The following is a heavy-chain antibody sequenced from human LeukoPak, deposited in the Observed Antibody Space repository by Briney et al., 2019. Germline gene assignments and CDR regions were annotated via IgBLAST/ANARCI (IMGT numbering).Heavy chain of an antibody. CDR2: IWYDGSNK. D-gene: IGHD6-19*01. Sequence: PRGSLRLSCAASGFTFSSYGMHWVCQAPGKGLEWVAVIWYDGSNKYYADSVKGRFTISRDNSKNTLYLQMNSLRAEDTAVYYCARDGSSGWYWVDYWGQRNPFTVSS. J-gene: IGHJ4*02. CDR1: GFTFSSYG. V-gene: IGHV3-33*01. CDR3: ARDGSSGWYWVDY.